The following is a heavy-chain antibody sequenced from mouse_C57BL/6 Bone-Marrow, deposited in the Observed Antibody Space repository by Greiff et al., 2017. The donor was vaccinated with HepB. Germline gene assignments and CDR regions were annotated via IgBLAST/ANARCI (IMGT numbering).Heavy chain of an antibody. J-gene: IGHJ2*01. Sequence: VKLQESGAELARPGASVKLSCTASGYTFTSYGISWVKQRTGQGLEWIGEIYPRSGNTYYNEKFKGKATLTADKSSSTAYMEFRSLTSEDSAVYFCARSLNGAFDYWGQGTTLTVSS. V-gene: IGHV1-81*01. CDR3: ARSLNGAFDY. CDR2: IYPRSGNT. CDR1: GYTFTSYG.